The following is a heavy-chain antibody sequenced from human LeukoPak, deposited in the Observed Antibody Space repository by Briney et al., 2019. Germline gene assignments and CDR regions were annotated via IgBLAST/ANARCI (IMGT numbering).Heavy chain of an antibody. V-gene: IGHV4-34*08. CDR3: ATRNIMITFGGVYNWFDP. Sequence: GSLRLSCAASGFTFSDYYMSWIRQPPGKGLEWIGEINHSGSTNYNPSLKSRVTISVDTSKNQFSLKLSSVTAADTAVYYCATRNIMITFGGVYNWFDPWGQGTLVTVSS. D-gene: IGHD3-16*01. J-gene: IGHJ5*02. CDR1: GFTFSDYY. CDR2: INHSGST.